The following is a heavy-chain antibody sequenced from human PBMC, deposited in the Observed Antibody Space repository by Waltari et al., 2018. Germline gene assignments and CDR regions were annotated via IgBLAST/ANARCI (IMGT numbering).Heavy chain of an antibody. Sequence: QVQLKQWGAGLLKPAETLSLTWAVYGGSFSGYYWSWIRQPPGKGLEWIGEINHSGSTNYNPSLKSRVTISVDTSKNQCSLKLSSVTAADTAVYYCARGTVTIDYWGQGTLVTVSS. D-gene: IGHD1-7*01. J-gene: IGHJ4*02. CDR1: GGSFSGYY. CDR3: ARGTVTIDY. CDR2: INHSGST. V-gene: IGHV4-34*01.